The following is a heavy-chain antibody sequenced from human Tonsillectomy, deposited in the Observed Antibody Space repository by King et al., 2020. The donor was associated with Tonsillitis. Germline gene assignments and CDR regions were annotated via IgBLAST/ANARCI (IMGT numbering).Heavy chain of an antibody. J-gene: IGHJ3*02. CDR1: GFTFSDYY. V-gene: IGHV3-11*06. D-gene: IGHD3-22*01. CDR3: ARYRNYYDSSGYRAFDI. Sequence: VQLVESGGGLVKPGGSLRLSCAASGFTFSDYYMSWIRQAPGKGLEWVSYISSSSSYTNYADSVKGRFTISRDNAKNSLYLQMNSLRAEDTAVYYCARYRNYYDSSGYRAFDIWGQGTMVTDSS. CDR2: ISSSSSYT.